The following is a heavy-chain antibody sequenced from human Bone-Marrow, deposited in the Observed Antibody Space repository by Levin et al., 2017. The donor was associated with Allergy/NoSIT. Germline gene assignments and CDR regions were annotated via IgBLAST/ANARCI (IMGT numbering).Heavy chain of an antibody. CDR1: GFTFEQFA. J-gene: IGHJ6*02. Sequence: PGGSLRLSCATSGFTFEQFAMHWVRLAPGKGLEWVSSISWNAGTIAYADSVMGRFTISRDIFGNSLYLQMNSLRPEDTALYYCAKDLRGSWDGSQSHHAMDAWGQGSTVTVSS. D-gene: IGHD6-13*01. CDR3: AKDLRGSWDGSQSHHAMDA. V-gene: IGHV3-9*01. CDR2: ISWNAGTI.